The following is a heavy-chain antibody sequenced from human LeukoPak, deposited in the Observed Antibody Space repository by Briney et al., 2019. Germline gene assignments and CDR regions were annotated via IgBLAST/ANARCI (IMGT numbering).Heavy chain of an antibody. D-gene: IGHD6-13*01. CDR3: ARAPIAAAGKNWFDL. Sequence: ASVKVSCKASGGTFSSYAISWVRQAPGQGLEWMGRIIPIFGTANYAQKFQGRVTITTDEYTSTAYMELSSLRSEDTAVYYCARAPIAAAGKNWFDLWGQGTLVTVSS. J-gene: IGHJ5*02. V-gene: IGHV1-69*05. CDR1: GGTFSSYA. CDR2: IIPIFGTA.